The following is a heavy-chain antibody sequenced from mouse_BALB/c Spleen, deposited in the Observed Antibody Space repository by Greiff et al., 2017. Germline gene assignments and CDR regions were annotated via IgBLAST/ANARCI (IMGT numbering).Heavy chain of an antibody. V-gene: IGHV3-6*02. CDR1: GYSITSGYY. D-gene: IGHD2-2*01. Sequence: EVKLVESGPGLVKPSQSLSLTCSVTGYSITSGYYWNWIRQFPGNKLEWMGYISYDGSNNYNPSLKNRISITRDTSKNQFFLKLNSVTTEDTATYYCAREGYGYPFAYWGQGTLVTVSA. CDR2: ISYDGSN. J-gene: IGHJ3*01. CDR3: AREGYGYPFAY.